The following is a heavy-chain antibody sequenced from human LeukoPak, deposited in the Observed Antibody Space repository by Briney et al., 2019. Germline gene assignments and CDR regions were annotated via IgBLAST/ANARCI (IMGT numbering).Heavy chain of an antibody. V-gene: IGHV3-20*04. J-gene: IGHJ3*02. CDR2: ISWNGGST. CDR1: GFTFDEYG. CDR3: ARLLSAGTDAFDI. Sequence: GGSLRLSCTASGFTFDEYGMSWVRQAPGKGLEWVSGISWNGGSTGYEDSVKGRFTISRDNAKNSLYLQMNSLRAEDTALYYCARLLSAGTDAFDIWGQGTMVTVSS. D-gene: IGHD6-19*01.